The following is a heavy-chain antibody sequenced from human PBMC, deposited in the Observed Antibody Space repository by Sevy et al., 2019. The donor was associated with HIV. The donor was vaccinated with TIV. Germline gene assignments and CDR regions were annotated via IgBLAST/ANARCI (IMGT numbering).Heavy chain of an antibody. D-gene: IGHD2-8*01. CDR3: AREGCTKPHDY. CDR1: GFTFSKYS. Sequence: GGSLRLSCAASGFTFSKYSMSWVRQPHGKGLEWVSTLSFGWGEINYADSVKGRFTISRDNSKSSVYLQMNNLRPEDTAVYYCAREGCTKPHDYWGQGTLVTVSS. CDR2: LSFGWGEI. J-gene: IGHJ4*02. V-gene: IGHV3-23*01.